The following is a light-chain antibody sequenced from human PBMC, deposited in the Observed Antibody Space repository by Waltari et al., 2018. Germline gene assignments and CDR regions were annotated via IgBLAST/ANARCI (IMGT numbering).Light chain of an antibody. Sequence: DIVMTPSPESLAASLDERATIHCKSRDSVLYSSNNKNHLAWYQQKPGQAPKLLLYLASTRKSGVPDRFSGSGSETDFTLTVTSLQAEDAAVYYCQQYYSTPLTFGGGTRVEI. J-gene: IGKJ4*01. CDR3: QQYYSTPLT. CDR1: DSVLYSSNNKNH. V-gene: IGKV4-1*01. CDR2: LAS.